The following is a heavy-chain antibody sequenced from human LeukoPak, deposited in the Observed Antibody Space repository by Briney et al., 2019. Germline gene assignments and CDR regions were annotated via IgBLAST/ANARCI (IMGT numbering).Heavy chain of an antibody. CDR2: INSDGSST. J-gene: IGHJ5*02. V-gene: IGHV3-74*01. CDR1: GFTFSSYW. Sequence: GGSLRLSCAASGFTFSSYWMHWVRQAPGKGLVWVSRINSDGSSTSYADSVKGRFTTSRDNAKNTLYLQMNSLRAEDTAVYYCARDRKVVPAAIRAENWFDPWGQGTLVTVSS. D-gene: IGHD2-2*02. CDR3: ARDRKVVPAAIRAENWFDP.